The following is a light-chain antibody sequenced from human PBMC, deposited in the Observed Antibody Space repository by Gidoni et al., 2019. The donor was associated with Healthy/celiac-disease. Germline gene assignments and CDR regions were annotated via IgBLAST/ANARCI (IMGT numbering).Light chain of an antibody. V-gene: IGKV3-20*01. CDR1: QSVSSSY. CDR2: GAS. Sequence: EIVLTQSPGTLSLSPGERATLSCRASQSVSSSYLAWDQLKPGQAPRLLIYGASSRATGIPDRFSGSGSGTDFTLTISRLEPEDFAVYYCQQYGSSPLTFGQGTKVEIK. J-gene: IGKJ1*01. CDR3: QQYGSSPLT.